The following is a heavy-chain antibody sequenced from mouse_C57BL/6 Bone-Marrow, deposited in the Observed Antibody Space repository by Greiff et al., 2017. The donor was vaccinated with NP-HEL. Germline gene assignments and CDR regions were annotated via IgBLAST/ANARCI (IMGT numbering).Heavy chain of an antibody. CDR2: IDPSDSYT. V-gene: IGHV1-59*01. D-gene: IGHD1-2*01. J-gene: IGHJ3*01. Sequence: QVQLQQPGAELVRPGTSVKLSCKASGYTFTSYWMHWVKQRPGQGLEWIGVIDPSDSYTNYNQKFKGKATLTVDTSSSTAYMQLSSLKSEDSAVYYCAQGLLRLAWFAYWGQGTLVTVAA. CDR1: GYTFTSYW. CDR3: AQGLLRLAWFAY.